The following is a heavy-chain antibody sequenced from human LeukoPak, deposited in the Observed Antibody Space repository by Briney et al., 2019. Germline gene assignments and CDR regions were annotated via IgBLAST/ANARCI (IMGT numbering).Heavy chain of an antibody. Sequence: SETLSLTCAVYGGSFSGYYWSWIRQPPGKGLEWIGEINHSGSTNYNPSLKSRVTISVDTSKSQFSLKLSSVTAADTAVYYCARGDNGVAYYYYMGVWGKGTTVTVSS. J-gene: IGHJ6*03. CDR1: GGSFSGYY. V-gene: IGHV4-34*01. D-gene: IGHD3-3*01. CDR2: INHSGST. CDR3: ARGDNGVAYYYYMGV.